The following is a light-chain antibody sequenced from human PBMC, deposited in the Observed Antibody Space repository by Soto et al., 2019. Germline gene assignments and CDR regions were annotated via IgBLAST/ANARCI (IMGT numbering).Light chain of an antibody. CDR3: AAWDDSLNGRV. CDR2: SNN. CDR1: SSNIGSNT. J-gene: IGLJ2*01. Sequence: QSALTQPPSASGTPGQRVTISCSGSSSNIGSNTVNWYQQLPGTAPKLLIYSNNQRPSGVPDRFSGSKSGTSASLAISGRQSEDEADYYCAAWDDSLNGRVFGGGTKLTVL. V-gene: IGLV1-44*01.